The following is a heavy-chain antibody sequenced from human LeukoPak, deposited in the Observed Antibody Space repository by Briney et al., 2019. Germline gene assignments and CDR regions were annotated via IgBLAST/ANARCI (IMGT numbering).Heavy chain of an antibody. J-gene: IGHJ4*02. Sequence: PGGSLRLPCAASGFIFSNYVMHWVRQPPGKGLEWVAVISYDGSNKYYADSVKGRFTISRDNSKNTLYLQMNSLRAEDTAVYYCARGWDRDCTSTSCYIAYNWGQGTLVSVSS. CDR3: ARGWDRDCTSTSCYIAYN. D-gene: IGHD2-2*02. CDR1: GFIFSNYV. CDR2: ISYDGSNK. V-gene: IGHV3-30-3*01.